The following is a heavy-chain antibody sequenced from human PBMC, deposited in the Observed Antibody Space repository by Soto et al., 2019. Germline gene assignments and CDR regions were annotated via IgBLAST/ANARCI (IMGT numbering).Heavy chain of an antibody. CDR1: GFTFSSYG. CDR3: AKDPAPIVVVVAAYNWFDP. CDR2: ISYDGSKK. J-gene: IGHJ5*02. D-gene: IGHD2-15*01. Sequence: SLRLSCAASGFTFSSYGMHWVRQARGKGLEWVAVISYDGSKKYYADSVKGRFTISRDNSKNTLYLQMNSLRAEDTAVYYCAKDPAPIVVVVAAYNWFDPWGQGTLATVSS. V-gene: IGHV3-30*18.